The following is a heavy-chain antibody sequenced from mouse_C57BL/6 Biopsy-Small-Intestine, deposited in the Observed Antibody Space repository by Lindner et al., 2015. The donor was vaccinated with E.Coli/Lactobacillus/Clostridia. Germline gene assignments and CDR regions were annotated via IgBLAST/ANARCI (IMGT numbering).Heavy chain of an antibody. CDR2: ISDGGSYT. D-gene: IGHD2-5*01. CDR3: ARDRAYYSNWGYAMDY. V-gene: IGHV5-4*01. Sequence: VQLQESGGGLVKPGGSLKLSCAASGFTFSSYVMSWVRQTPEKRLEWVATISDGGSYTYYPDNVKGRFTISRDNAKNNLYLQMSHLKSEDTAMYYCARDRAYYSNWGYAMDYWGQGTSVTVSS. J-gene: IGHJ4*01. CDR1: GFTFSSYV.